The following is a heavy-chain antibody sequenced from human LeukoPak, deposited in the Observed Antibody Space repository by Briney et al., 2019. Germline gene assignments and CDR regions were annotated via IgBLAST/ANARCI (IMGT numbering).Heavy chain of an antibody. J-gene: IGHJ4*02. CDR1: GFTFSSYS. CDR3: AKVPSSGSSYFDY. V-gene: IGHV3-48*01. D-gene: IGHD1-26*01. Sequence: GGSLRLSCAASGFTFSSYSMDWVRQAPGKGLGWVSYISGSSSTIYYADSVKGRFTISRDNAKNSLYLQMNSLRAEDTAVYYCAKVPSSGSSYFDYWGQGTLVTVSS. CDR2: ISGSSSTI.